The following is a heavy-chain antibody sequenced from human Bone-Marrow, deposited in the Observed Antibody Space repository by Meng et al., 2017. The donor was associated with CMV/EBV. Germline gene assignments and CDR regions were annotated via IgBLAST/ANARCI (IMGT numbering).Heavy chain of an antibody. V-gene: IGHV4-30-4*08. J-gene: IGHJ3*02. CDR2: IYYSGNT. Sequence: SETLSLTCTVSGGSISSGDYYWSWIRQPPGKGLEWIGYIYYSGNTYYNPSLKSRVTISVDTSKNQFSLKLTSVTAADMAVYYCARDRSRGYCSSTNCPDAFDIWGQGTMVTVSS. CDR3: ARDRSRGYCSSTNCPDAFDI. D-gene: IGHD2-2*01. CDR1: GGSISSGDYY.